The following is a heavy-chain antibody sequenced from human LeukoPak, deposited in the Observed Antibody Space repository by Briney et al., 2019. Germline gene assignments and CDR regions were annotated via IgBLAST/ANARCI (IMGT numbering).Heavy chain of an antibody. CDR2: ISGSGGST. CDR3: AKDLGVVGSY. J-gene: IGHJ4*02. D-gene: IGHD2-15*01. Sequence: GGSLRPSWAASGFTFSSYAMTGVGQAPGKGLEWVSAISGSGGSTYYADSVKGRFTISRDNSKNTLYLQMNSLRAEDTAVYYCAKDLGVVGSYWGQGTLVTVSS. V-gene: IGHV3-23*01. CDR1: GFTFSSYA.